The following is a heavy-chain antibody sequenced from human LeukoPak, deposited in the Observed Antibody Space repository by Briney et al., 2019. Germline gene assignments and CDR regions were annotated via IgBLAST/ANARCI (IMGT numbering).Heavy chain of an antibody. CDR1: GGSFSGYY. V-gene: IGHV4-34*01. J-gene: IGHJ4*02. D-gene: IGHD6-13*01. CDR3: ARSLPARIAAAGNFIDY. Sequence: SETLSLTCAVYGGSFSGYYWSWIRQPPGKGLEWIGEINHSGSTNYNPSLKSRVTISVDTSKNQFSLKLSPVTAADTAVYYCARSLPARIAAAGNFIDYWGQGTLVTVSS. CDR2: INHSGST.